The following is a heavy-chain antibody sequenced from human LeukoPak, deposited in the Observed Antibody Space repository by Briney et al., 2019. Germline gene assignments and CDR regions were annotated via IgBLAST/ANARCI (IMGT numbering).Heavy chain of an antibody. D-gene: IGHD4-17*01. J-gene: IGHJ6*03. CDR3: ARSQNYGDYAMGYYYYYMDV. Sequence: PPETLSLTCAVYGGSFSGYYWSWIRQPPGKGLEWIGEINHSGSTNYNPSLKSRVTISVDTSKNQFSLKLSSVTAADTAVYYCARSQNYGDYAMGYYYYYMDVWGKGTTVTVSS. CDR1: GGSFSGYY. CDR2: INHSGST. V-gene: IGHV4-34*01.